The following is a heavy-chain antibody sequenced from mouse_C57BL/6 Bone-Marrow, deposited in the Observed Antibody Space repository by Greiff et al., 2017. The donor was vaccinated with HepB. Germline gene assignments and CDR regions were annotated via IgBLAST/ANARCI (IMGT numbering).Heavy chain of an antibody. D-gene: IGHD1-1*01. J-gene: IGHJ3*01. V-gene: IGHV1-18*01. Sequence: VQLKESGPELVKPGASVKIPCKASGYTFTDYNMDWVKQSHGKSLEWIGDINPNNGGTIYNQKFKGKATLTVDKSSSTAYMELRSLTSEDTAVYYCALHYYGSSPFAYWGQGTLVTVSA. CDR3: ALHYYGSSPFAY. CDR1: GYTFTDYN. CDR2: INPNNGGT.